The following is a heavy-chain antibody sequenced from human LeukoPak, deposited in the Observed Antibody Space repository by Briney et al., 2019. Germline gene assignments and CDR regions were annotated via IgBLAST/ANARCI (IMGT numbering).Heavy chain of an antibody. CDR3: AKVHIDRNIVVVVAALTLLACDY. D-gene: IGHD2-15*01. CDR1: GFTFSSYA. CDR2: ISGSGGST. Sequence: PGGSLRLSCAASGFTFSSYAMSWVRQAPGKGLEWVSAISGSGGSTYYADSVKGRFTISRDNSKNTLYLQMNSLRAEDTAVYYCAKVHIDRNIVVVVAALTLLACDYWGQGTLVTVSS. J-gene: IGHJ4*02. V-gene: IGHV3-23*01.